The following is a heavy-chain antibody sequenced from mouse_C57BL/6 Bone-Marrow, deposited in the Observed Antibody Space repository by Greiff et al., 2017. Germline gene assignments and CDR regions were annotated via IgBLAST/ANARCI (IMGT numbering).Heavy chain of an antibody. Sequence: EVKLVESGGDLVKPGGSLKLSCAASGFTFSSYGMSWVRQTPDKRLEWVATISSGGSYTYYPDSVKGRFTISRDNAKNTLYLQMRSLKSEDTAMYYCARLRFDYWGQGTTLTVSS. D-gene: IGHD1-1*01. CDR1: GFTFSSYG. CDR2: ISSGGSYT. V-gene: IGHV5-6*01. CDR3: ARLRFDY. J-gene: IGHJ2*01.